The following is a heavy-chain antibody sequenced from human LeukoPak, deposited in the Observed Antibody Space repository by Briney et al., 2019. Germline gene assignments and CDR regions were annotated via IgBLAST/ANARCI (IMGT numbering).Heavy chain of an antibody. CDR3: ARNREGSSWEDHFDI. V-gene: IGHV3-33*01. Sequence: PGRSLRLSCAASGFTFSSYGMHWVRQAPGKGLEWVAVIWYDGSNKYYADSVKGRFTISRDNAKNSLYLQMNSLRAEDTAVYYCARNREGSSWEDHFDIWGQGTMVTVSS. CDR1: GFTFSSYG. CDR2: IWYDGSNK. J-gene: IGHJ3*02. D-gene: IGHD6-13*01.